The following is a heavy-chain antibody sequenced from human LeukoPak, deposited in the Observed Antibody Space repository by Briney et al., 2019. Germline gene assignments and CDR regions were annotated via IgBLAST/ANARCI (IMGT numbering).Heavy chain of an antibody. CDR1: GGSISSGDYY. CDR2: IYYSGST. J-gene: IGHJ4*02. CDR3: ARGPPGATILACLKEDLG. Sequence: SETLSLTCTVSGGSISSGDYYWSWIRQPPGKGLEWIGYIYYSGSTYYNPSLKSRVTISVDTSKNQFSLKLSSVTAADTAVYYRARGPPGATILACLKEDLGWGQGTLVTVSS. D-gene: IGHD5-12*01. V-gene: IGHV4-30-4*01.